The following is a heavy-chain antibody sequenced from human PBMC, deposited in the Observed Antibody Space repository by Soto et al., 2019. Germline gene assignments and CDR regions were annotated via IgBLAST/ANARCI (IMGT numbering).Heavy chain of an antibody. V-gene: IGHV4-39*01. CDR3: ATASLGYSSSWYLPLFDY. D-gene: IGHD6-13*01. CDR1: GGSISSSSYY. J-gene: IGHJ4*02. Sequence: SETLPLTCTVSGGSISSSSYYWGWIRQPPWKGLEWIGSIYYSGSTYYNPSLKSRVTISVDTSKNQFSLKLSSVTAADTAVYYCATASLGYSSSWYLPLFDYWGQGTLVTVSS. CDR2: IYYSGST.